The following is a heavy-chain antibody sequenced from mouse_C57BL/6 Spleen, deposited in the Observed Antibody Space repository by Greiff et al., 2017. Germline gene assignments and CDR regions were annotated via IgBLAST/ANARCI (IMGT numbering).Heavy chain of an antibody. Sequence: VQLQQSGAELVRPGASVKLSCKASGYTFTSYGISWVKQRPGQGLEWIGEIYPRSGNTYYNEKFKGKATLTADKSSSTAYMQLSSLTSEDSAVYFYAKDDGYYDYWGQGTTLTVSS. CDR1: GYTFTSYG. CDR3: AKDDGYYDY. D-gene: IGHD2-3*01. CDR2: IYPRSGNT. V-gene: IGHV1-81*01. J-gene: IGHJ2*01.